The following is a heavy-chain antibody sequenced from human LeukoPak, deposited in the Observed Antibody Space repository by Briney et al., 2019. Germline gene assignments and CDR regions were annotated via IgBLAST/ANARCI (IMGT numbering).Heavy chain of an antibody. V-gene: IGHV4-59*01. D-gene: IGHD3-16*01. J-gene: IGHJ4*02. CDR1: GGSIRTYY. CDR3: ARADTWPYYFDY. Sequence: SETLSLTCGVSGGSIRTYYWSWIRQPPRKGLEWIGYIHYSVNTNSNPSLKSRVTISVDTSKNQFSLKLTSVTAADTAVYYCARADTWPYYFDYWGQGILVTVSS. CDR2: IHYSVNT.